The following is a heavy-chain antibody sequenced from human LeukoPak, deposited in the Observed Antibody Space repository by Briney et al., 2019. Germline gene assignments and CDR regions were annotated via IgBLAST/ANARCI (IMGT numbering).Heavy chain of an antibody. Sequence: SQTLSLTCTVSGGSISSYYWSWIRQPPGKGMEWIGYIYYSGSTNYNPSLKSRVTISVDTSKTQFSLRLSSVTAADTAVYYCARDFKYGSGSYSPWYFDLWGRGTLVTVSS. D-gene: IGHD3-10*01. J-gene: IGHJ2*01. CDR3: ARDFKYGSGSYSPWYFDL. CDR1: GGSISSYY. CDR2: IYYSGST. V-gene: IGHV4-59*01.